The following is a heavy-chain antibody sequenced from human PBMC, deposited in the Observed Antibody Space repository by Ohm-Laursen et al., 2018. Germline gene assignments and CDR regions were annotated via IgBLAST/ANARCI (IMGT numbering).Heavy chain of an antibody. Sequence: SLRLSCTASGFTFSSYEMNWVRQAPGKGLEWVSYISSSGSTIYYADSVKGRFTISRDNAKNSLYLQMNSLRAEDTAVYYCARNGENYYYGMDVWGQGTTVTVSS. V-gene: IGHV3-48*03. J-gene: IGHJ6*02. CDR3: ARNGENYYYGMDV. CDR2: ISSSGSTI. D-gene: IGHD3-10*01. CDR1: GFTFSSYE.